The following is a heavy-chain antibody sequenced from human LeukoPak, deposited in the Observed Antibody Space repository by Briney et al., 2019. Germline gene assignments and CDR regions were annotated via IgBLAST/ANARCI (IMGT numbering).Heavy chain of an antibody. J-gene: IGHJ4*02. CDR1: GYTFTDYY. CDR3: ARVHSGSYEY. Sequence: ASVKVSCKASGYTFTDYYMHWVRQAPGQGLEWMGLINPNSGGTNYAQKFQGRVTMTRDTSIGTAYMELSRLRSDDTAVYYCARVHSGSYEYWGQGTLVTVSS. V-gene: IGHV1-2*02. CDR2: INPNSGGT. D-gene: IGHD1-26*01.